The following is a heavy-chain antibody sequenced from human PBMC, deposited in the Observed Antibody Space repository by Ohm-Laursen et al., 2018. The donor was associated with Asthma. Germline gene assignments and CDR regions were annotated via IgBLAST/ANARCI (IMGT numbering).Heavy chain of an antibody. CDR2: ISYDGSNK. V-gene: IGHV3-30*18. Sequence: SLRLSCTASGFTFSSYGMHWVRQAPGKGLEWVAVISYDGSNKYYADSVKGRFTISRDNSKNTLYLQMNSLRAEDTAVYHCAKDLGGSFEYFVYWGQGTLVTVSS. CDR3: AKDLGGSFEYFVY. CDR1: GFTFSSYG. J-gene: IGHJ4*02.